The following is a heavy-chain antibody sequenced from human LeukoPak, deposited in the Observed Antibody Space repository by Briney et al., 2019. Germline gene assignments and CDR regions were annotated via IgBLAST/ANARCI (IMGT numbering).Heavy chain of an antibody. CDR3: ARASGSQFTYYFDY. Sequence: PSETLSLTCTVSGGSISSYYWSWIRQPPGKGLEWIGYIYYSGSTNYNPSLKSRVTISVDTSKNQFSLELSSVTAADTAVYYCARASGSQFTYYFDYWGQGTLVTVSS. CDR2: IYYSGST. D-gene: IGHD1-26*01. J-gene: IGHJ4*02. V-gene: IGHV4-59*01. CDR1: GGSISSYY.